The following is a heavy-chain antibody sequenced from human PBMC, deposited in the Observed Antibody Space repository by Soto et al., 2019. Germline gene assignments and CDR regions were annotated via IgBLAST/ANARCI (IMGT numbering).Heavy chain of an antibody. V-gene: IGHV3-33*01. D-gene: IGHD4-17*01. CDR2: ILNDASGH. Sequence: QVQLVESGGGVVQPGTSLRLSCAASGFTFSRHGMHWVRQTPGKGLEWLAVILNDASGHWYEDSVKGRFTISRDNFENTLYLQMNGLRLEDTAMYYCARDDDYPDNGFDYWGQGTLVTVSS. CDR3: ARDDDYPDNGFDY. J-gene: IGHJ4*02. CDR1: GFTFSRHG.